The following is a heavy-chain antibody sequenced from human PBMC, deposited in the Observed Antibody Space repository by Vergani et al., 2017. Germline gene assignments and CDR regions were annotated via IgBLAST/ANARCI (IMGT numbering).Heavy chain of an antibody. CDR1: GGTFSSYA. V-gene: IGHV1-69*06. CDR2: IIPIFGTA. CDR3: ARREVKTTHYYYYGMDV. Sequence: QVQLVQSGAEVKKPGSSVKVSCKASGGTFSSYAISWVRQAPGQGLEWMGGIIPIFGTANYAQKFQGRVTITADKSTSTAYMELSSLRSEDTAVYYCARREVKTTHYYYYGMDVWGQGTTVTVSS. J-gene: IGHJ6*02. D-gene: IGHD1-7*01.